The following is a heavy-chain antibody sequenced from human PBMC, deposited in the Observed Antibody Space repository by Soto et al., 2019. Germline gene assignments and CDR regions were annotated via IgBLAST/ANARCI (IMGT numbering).Heavy chain of an antibody. CDR1: GFTFSSCG. D-gene: IGHD2-15*01. V-gene: IGHV3-33*01. CDR3: AIDGCGRDGYSVACNCLDP. J-gene: IGHJ5*02. Sequence: QVQLVESGGGVIQPGRSLRLSCAASGFTFSSCGIPWVRQAPGKGLEWVAVIWYDGSNKYYADSVKGRFTISRDNSKNTMYLQMNSLRGEDTAVYDWAIDGCGRDGYSVACNCLDPWGQVTPVTVSS. CDR2: IWYDGSNK.